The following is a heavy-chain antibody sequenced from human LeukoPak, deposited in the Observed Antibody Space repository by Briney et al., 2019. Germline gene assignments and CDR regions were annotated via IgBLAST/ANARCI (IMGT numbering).Heavy chain of an antibody. J-gene: IGHJ4*02. CDR3: AKDQYYYGSGSYYPLDY. CDR1: GFTFSSYA. V-gene: IGHV3-23*01. CDR2: ISGSGGST. D-gene: IGHD3-10*01. Sequence: GGSLRLSCAASGFTFSSYAMSWVRQAPGKGLEWVSAISGSGGSTYYADSVKGRFTISRDNSKNTLYLQMNSLRAEDTAVYYCAKDQYYYGSGSYYPLDYWGQGTLVTVSS.